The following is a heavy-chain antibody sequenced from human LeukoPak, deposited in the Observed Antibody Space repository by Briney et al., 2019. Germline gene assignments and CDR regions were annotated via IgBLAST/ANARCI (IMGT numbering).Heavy chain of an antibody. D-gene: IGHD3-10*01. Sequence: GGSLRLSCAASGFTFSSYSMNWVRQAPGNGLEWVSSISSSSSYIYYADSVKGRFTISRGNAKNSLYLQMNSLRAEDTAVYYCEGGGPPDYWGQGTLVTVSS. CDR3: EGGGPPDY. CDR1: GFTFSSYS. J-gene: IGHJ4*02. V-gene: IGHV3-21*01. CDR2: ISSSSSYI.